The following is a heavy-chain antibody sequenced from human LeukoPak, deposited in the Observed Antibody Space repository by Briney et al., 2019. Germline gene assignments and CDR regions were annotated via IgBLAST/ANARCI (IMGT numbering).Heavy chain of an antibody. CDR1: GFTFSDYY. Sequence: GGSLRLSCAASGFTFSDYYMSWIRQAPGKGLEWVSYISSSGSAIYYADPVKGRFTISRDNAKNSLYLQMNSLRAEDTAVYYCARDLLDYYDSSGYYYAAAFDYWGQGTLVTVSS. J-gene: IGHJ4*02. CDR2: ISSSGSAI. V-gene: IGHV3-11*04. D-gene: IGHD3-22*01. CDR3: ARDLLDYYDSSGYYYAAAFDY.